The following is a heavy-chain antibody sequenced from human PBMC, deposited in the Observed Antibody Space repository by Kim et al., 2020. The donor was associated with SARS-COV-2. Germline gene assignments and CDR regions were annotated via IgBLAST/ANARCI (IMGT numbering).Heavy chain of an antibody. CDR3: VAGTRDLAPNY. J-gene: IGHJ4*02. Sequence: GSLRLSCAASGFTFSNYAMTWVRQAPGKGLEWVSSISASGDRTYYADSVKGRFTISRDNSKNTLYLQMNSLRAEDTAVYFCVAGTRDLAPNYWGQGTLV. V-gene: IGHV3-23*01. CDR2: ISASGDRT. D-gene: IGHD2-15*01. CDR1: GFTFSNYA.